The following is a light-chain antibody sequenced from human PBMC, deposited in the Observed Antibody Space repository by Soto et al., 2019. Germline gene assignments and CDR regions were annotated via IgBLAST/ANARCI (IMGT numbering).Light chain of an antibody. J-gene: IGLJ1*01. CDR3: SSYTTSSTYV. Sequence: QSVLTQPASVSGSPGQSITISCTGTSSDVGGYNYVSWYQQHPGKAPKFMIYDVRNRPSGVSNRFSGSKSGNTASLTISGLQAEDEADYYCSSYTTSSTYVFGTGTKVTVL. CDR1: SSDVGGYNY. V-gene: IGLV2-14*01. CDR2: DVR.